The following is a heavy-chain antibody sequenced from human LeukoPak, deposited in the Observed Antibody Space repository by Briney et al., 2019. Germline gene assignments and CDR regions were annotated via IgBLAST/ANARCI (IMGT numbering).Heavy chain of an antibody. Sequence: GGTLRLSCVASGFTFSSHGMNWVRQAPGKGLEWVSGITSGTRTYYADSVKGRFAISRDISKNTLYLQMNSLRAEDTAIYYCAKVRKGVGAFDLWGQGTMVTVSS. V-gene: IGHV3-23*01. CDR3: AKVRKGVGAFDL. CDR1: GFTFSSHG. CDR2: ITSGTRT. J-gene: IGHJ3*01. D-gene: IGHD3-16*01.